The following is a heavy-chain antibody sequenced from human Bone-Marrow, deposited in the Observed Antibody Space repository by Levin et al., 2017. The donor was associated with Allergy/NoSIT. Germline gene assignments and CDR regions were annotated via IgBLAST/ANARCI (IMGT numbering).Heavy chain of an antibody. J-gene: IGHJ4*02. V-gene: IGHV1-3*01. CDR2: INVGNGKT. D-gene: IGHD3-22*01. CDR1: GYTFTDYG. Sequence: GESLKTSCKASGYTFTDYGMHWVRQAPGQRLEWMGWINVGNGKTKYAQKFQGRVTITRDTSASTAYMELSSLRSEDTAVYYCANEIGGSSGYWGQGTLVTVSS. CDR3: ANEIGGSSGY.